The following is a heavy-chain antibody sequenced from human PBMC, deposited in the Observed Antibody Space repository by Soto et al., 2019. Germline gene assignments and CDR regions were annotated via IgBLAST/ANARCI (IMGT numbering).Heavy chain of an antibody. CDR1: GFTFSSYA. D-gene: IGHD3-10*01. CDR2: ISYDGSNK. CDR3: ARVSRWFGESGAFDI. V-gene: IGHV3-30-3*01. J-gene: IGHJ3*02. Sequence: QVQLVESGGGVVQPGRSLRLSCAASGFTFSSYAMHWVRQAPGKGLEWVAVISYDGSNKYYADSVKGRFTISRDNSKNTLYLQMNSLRAENTAVYYCARVSRWFGESGAFDIWGQGTMVTVSS.